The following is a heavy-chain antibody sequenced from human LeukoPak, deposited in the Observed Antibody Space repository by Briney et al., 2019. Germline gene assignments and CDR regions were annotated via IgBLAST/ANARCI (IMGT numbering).Heavy chain of an antibody. D-gene: IGHD2-8*02. Sequence: GGSLRLSCVASGFTFSNYAMIWVRQPPGKGLEWVSSIFPSGGEIHYADSVRGRFTISRDNSKSTLSLQMNSLRAEDTAIYYCATYRQVLLPFESWGQGTLVTVSS. V-gene: IGHV3-23*01. J-gene: IGHJ4*02. CDR3: ATYRQVLLPFES. CDR1: GFTFSNYA. CDR2: IFPSGGEI.